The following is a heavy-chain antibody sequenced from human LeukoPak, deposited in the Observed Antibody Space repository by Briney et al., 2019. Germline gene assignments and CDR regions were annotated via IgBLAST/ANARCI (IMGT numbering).Heavy chain of an antibody. CDR1: GFTFSSYS. V-gene: IGHV3-48*02. J-gene: IGHJ4*02. D-gene: IGHD3-22*01. CDR3: ARPFFGSSGYYGIDY. Sequence: PGGSLRLSCAASGFTFSSYSINWVRQPPGKGLEWVSYISSSSSTISYADSVKGRFTISRDNAKNSLYLQMNSLRDEDTAVYYCARPFFGSSGYYGIDYWGQGTLVTVSS. CDR2: ISSSSSTI.